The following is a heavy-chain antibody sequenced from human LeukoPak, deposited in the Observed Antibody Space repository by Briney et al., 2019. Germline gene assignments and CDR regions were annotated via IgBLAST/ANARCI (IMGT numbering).Heavy chain of an antibody. CDR1: GFTFGSYW. Sequence: GGSLRLSCVASGFTFGSYWMHWVRQAPGKGLVWVSRINSDGSSTNYADSVKGRSTISRDNAKNTLYLQMNSLRVEDAAVYYCTRYFGATDYWGQGTLVTVSS. CDR2: INSDGSST. V-gene: IGHV3-74*01. D-gene: IGHD4/OR15-4a*01. CDR3: TRYFGATDY. J-gene: IGHJ4*02.